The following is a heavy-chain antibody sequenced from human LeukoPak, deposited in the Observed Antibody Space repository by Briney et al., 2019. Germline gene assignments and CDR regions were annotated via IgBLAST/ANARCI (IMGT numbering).Heavy chain of an antibody. J-gene: IGHJ4*02. CDR2: ITSSSTYT. Sequence: GGSLRLSCAASGFSFSSYNMNWVRQTPGKGLEWVSSITSSSTYTFYADSVKGRFTISRDNAKNSLYLQMNSLRAEDTAVYYCARGWELQVPLRFDYWGLGTLVTVSS. CDR1: GFSFSSYN. D-gene: IGHD1-26*01. CDR3: ARGWELQVPLRFDY. V-gene: IGHV3-21*01.